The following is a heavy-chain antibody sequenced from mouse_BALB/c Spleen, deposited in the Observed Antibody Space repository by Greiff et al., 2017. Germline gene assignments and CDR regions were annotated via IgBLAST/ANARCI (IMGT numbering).Heavy chain of an antibody. CDR2: IYPGDGDT. V-gene: IGHV1-87*01. CDR1: GYTFTSYW. CDR3: ARGYFDY. Sequence: VKLMESGAELARPGASVKLSCKASGYTFTSYWMQWVKQRPGQGLEWFGAIYPGDGDTRYTQKFKGKATLTADKSSNTAYMQLSSLTSEDSAVYYCARGYFDYWGQGTTLTVSS. J-gene: IGHJ2*01.